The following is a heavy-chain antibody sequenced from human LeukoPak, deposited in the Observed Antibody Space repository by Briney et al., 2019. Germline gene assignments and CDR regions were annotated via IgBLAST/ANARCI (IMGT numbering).Heavy chain of an antibody. V-gene: IGHV3-30*02. D-gene: IGHD6-13*01. Sequence: GGSLRLSCAASGFTFSSYGIHWVRQAPGKGLEWVAFIRYDGSNKYYTDSVKGRFTISRDNSKNTLYLQMNSLRAEDTAVYYCAREGSSSSWTGIYYYYGMDVWGQGTTVTVSS. CDR1: GFTFSSYG. CDR3: AREGSSSSWTGIYYYYGMDV. J-gene: IGHJ6*02. CDR2: IRYDGSNK.